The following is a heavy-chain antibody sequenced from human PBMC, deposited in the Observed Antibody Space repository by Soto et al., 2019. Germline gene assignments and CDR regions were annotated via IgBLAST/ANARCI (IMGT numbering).Heavy chain of an antibody. Sequence: PGGSLRLSCAASGFTFDNFGMHWVRQAPGKGLEWVVVISFDGRNTYYVDSVKGRFTISRDNSMNTLYLQMTSLRAEDTAVYYCAKGGTSFGPDYWGQGTLVTVSS. CDR1: GFTFDNFG. D-gene: IGHD3-3*01. V-gene: IGHV3-30*18. CDR2: ISFDGRNT. J-gene: IGHJ4*02. CDR3: AKGGTSFGPDY.